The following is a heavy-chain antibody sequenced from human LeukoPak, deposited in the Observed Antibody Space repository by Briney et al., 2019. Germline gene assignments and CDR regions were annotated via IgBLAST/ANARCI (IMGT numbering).Heavy chain of an antibody. J-gene: IGHJ4*02. Sequence: ASVKVSCKASGYTFTSYYMHWVRQAPGQGLEWMGIINPSGGSTSYAQKFQGRVTMTRDTYTSTVYMELSSLRSEDTAVYYCARAQAMITFGGVIPNFDYWGQGTLVTVSS. CDR1: GYTFTSYY. V-gene: IGHV1-46*01. CDR2: INPSGGST. CDR3: ARAQAMITFGGVIPNFDY. D-gene: IGHD3-16*02.